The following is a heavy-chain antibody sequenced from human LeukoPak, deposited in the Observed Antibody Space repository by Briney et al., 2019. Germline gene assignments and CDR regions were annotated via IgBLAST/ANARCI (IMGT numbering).Heavy chain of an antibody. Sequence: SETLSLTCAVYGGSFSGYYWSWIRQPPGKGLEWIGEINHSGSTNYNPSLKSRVTISVDTPKNQFSLKLSSVTAADTAVYYCARVRGDTSHCYVDCWGQGTLVTVSS. D-gene: IGHD2-2*01. CDR2: INHSGST. CDR1: GGSFSGYY. V-gene: IGHV4-34*01. CDR3: ARVRGDTSHCYVDC. J-gene: IGHJ4*02.